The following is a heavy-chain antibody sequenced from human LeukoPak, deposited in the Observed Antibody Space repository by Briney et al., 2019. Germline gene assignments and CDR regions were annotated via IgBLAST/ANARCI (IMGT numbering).Heavy chain of an antibody. Sequence: GGSLRLSCAASGFTFSTYAMTWVRQGPGKGLEWVSLISGSGGSTYYADSVKGRFTISRDNSKNTVYLQMSSLRADDTAVYYCAKSRGGNYCRQDYWGQGTLVTVSS. J-gene: IGHJ4*02. V-gene: IGHV3-23*01. CDR3: AKSRGGNYCRQDY. D-gene: IGHD1-26*01. CDR1: GFTFSTYA. CDR2: ISGSGGST.